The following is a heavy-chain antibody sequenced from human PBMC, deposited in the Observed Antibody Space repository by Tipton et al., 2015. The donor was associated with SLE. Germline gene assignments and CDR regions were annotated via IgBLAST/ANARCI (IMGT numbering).Heavy chain of an antibody. J-gene: IGHJ3*02. CDR1: GGSISSHY. CDR3: VRSDYYDSSGYYSYAFDI. V-gene: IGHV4-59*11. CDR2: IYNSGSG. D-gene: IGHD3-22*01. Sequence: LRLSCTVSGGSISSHYWSWIRQPPGKGLEWIGYIYNSGSGNYNPSLKSRVTISVDTSKNQFSLKLSSVSAADPAVYYCVRSDYYDSSGYYSYAFDIWGQGTMVTVSS.